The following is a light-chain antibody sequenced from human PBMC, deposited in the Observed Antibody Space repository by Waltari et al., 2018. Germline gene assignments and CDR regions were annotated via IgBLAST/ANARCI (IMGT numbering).Light chain of an antibody. CDR3: ASWDDSHYV. J-gene: IGLJ1*01. CDR1: NANLGSNY. Sequence: QSVLTQPPSASETPGQRVTLACSGSNANLGSNYLYWYQQLPGTAPKLLIYRNNQRPSGVPDRSSASKSGTSASLAIDGLRSEDEAIYYCASWDDSHYVFGPGTQVTVL. V-gene: IGLV1-47*01. CDR2: RNN.